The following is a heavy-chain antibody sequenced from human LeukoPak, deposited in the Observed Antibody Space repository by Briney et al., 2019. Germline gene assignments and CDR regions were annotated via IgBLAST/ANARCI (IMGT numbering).Heavy chain of an antibody. Sequence: ASVRMSCKASGYNFMSHGISWVRQAPGQGLEWMGWISGDSSNTNYAQRLQGRVTMTTDTSTTTAYMELRSLRSDDTAVYYCARATGTWGHDGFDIWGQGTTVNLSS. CDR1: GYNFMSHG. CDR3: ARATGTWGHDGFDI. V-gene: IGHV1-18*01. J-gene: IGHJ3*02. CDR2: ISGDSSNT. D-gene: IGHD3-16*01.